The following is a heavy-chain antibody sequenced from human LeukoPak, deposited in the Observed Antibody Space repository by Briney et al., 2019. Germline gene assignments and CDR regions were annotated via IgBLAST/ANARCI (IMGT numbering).Heavy chain of an antibody. CDR3: ARDTPYYYGSVP. CDR2: INSDGSST. CDR1: GFTFSSYW. V-gene: IGHV3-74*01. J-gene: IGHJ5*02. Sequence: XLXXAXXGFTFSSYWMHWVRHAPGKGLVWVSRINSDGSSTIYADSVKGRFTISRDNAKNTLYLQMNSLRAEDTAVYYCARDTPYYYGSVPWGQGTLVTVSS. D-gene: IGHD3-10*01.